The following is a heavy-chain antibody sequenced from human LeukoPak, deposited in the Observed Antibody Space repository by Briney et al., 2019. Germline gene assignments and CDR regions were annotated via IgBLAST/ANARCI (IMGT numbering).Heavy chain of an antibody. D-gene: IGHD2-2*01. CDR1: GGTFSSYA. V-gene: IGHV1-69*05. J-gene: IGHJ6*03. CDR3: ATLGYRSSTSCSDYYYYYYMDV. CDR2: IIPIFGTA. Sequence: SVKVSCKASGGTFSSYAISWVRQAPGQGLEWMGGIIPIFGTANYAQKFQGRVTITTDESTSTAYMELSSLRSEDTAVYYCATLGYRSSTSCSDYYYYYYMDVWGKGTTVTVSS.